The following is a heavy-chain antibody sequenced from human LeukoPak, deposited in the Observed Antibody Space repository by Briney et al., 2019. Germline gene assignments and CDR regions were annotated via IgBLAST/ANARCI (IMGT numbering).Heavy chain of an antibody. Sequence: SETLSLTCAVSGYSIRSGYYWGWIRQPPGKGLEFIGSIHHTGGTHHNPSLKSRVTMSMDTSRNQISLKLSFVTAADTAVYYCARYGSGFDDCWGQGTLVTVSS. CDR1: GYSIRSGYY. D-gene: IGHD3-10*01. V-gene: IGHV4-38-2*01. J-gene: IGHJ4*02. CDR3: ARYGSGFDDC. CDR2: IHHTGGT.